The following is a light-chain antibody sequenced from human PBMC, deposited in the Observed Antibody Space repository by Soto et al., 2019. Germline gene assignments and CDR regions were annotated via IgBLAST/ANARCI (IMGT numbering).Light chain of an antibody. J-gene: IGKJ4*01. Sequence: ETVLTQSPGTLSLSPGERATLSCRASQIVSRNYVAWYQQKPGQAPRLLIYGASSRATGIPDRFSGGGSGTDFPLTISGLEPEDFAVYYCHQYGSSPSTFGRGTKVDIK. V-gene: IGKV3-20*01. CDR3: HQYGSSPST. CDR1: QIVSRNY. CDR2: GAS.